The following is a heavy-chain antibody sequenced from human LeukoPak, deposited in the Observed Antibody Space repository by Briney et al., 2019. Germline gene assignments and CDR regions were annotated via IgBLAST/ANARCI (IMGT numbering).Heavy chain of an antibody. J-gene: IGHJ4*02. CDR3: AKDRWLREAFDY. CDR1: GFTFSSYG. CDR2: ISGSGGST. V-gene: IGHV3-23*01. D-gene: IGHD5-12*01. Sequence: GGSLRLSCAASGFTFSSYGMSWVRQAPGKGLEWVSAISGSGGSTYYADSVKGRFTISRDNSKNTLYLQMNSLRAEDTAVYYCAKDRWLREAFDYWGQGTLVTVSS.